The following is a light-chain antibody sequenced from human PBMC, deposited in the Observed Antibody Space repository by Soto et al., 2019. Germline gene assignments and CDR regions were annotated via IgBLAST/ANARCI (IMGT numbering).Light chain of an antibody. V-gene: IGKV3-20*01. CDR3: QQYASLSWT. J-gene: IGKJ1*01. CDR2: GAS. Sequence: EIVFTLSPCAVSFSPGERATLSCRASQSVGSDYLAWYQQKPGQAPRILIFGASGRATGIPDRFSGSGSGTDFTLTISRLEPEDFAVYYCQQYASLSWTFGQGTKVDI. CDR1: QSVGSDY.